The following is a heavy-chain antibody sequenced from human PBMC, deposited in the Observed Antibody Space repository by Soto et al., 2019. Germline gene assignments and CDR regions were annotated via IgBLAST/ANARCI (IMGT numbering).Heavy chain of an antibody. Sequence: GGSLRLSCAASGFTFSSYWMSWVRQAPGKGLEWVANIKQDGSEKYYVDSVKGRFTISRDNAKNSLYLQMNSLRAEDTAVYYCARDGHYDILTGYYSDAFDIWGQGTMVTVSS. J-gene: IGHJ3*02. V-gene: IGHV3-7*01. CDR3: ARDGHYDILTGYYSDAFDI. CDR1: GFTFSSYW. D-gene: IGHD3-9*01. CDR2: IKQDGSEK.